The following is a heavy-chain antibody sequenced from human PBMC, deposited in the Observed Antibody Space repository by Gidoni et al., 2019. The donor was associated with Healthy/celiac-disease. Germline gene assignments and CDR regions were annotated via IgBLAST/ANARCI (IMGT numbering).Heavy chain of an antibody. CDR1: GFTVSSNY. CDR2: IYSGGST. V-gene: IGHV3-53*01. Sequence: EVQLVESGGGLIQPGGSLSLACAASGFTVSSNYMSWVRQAPGKGLEWVSVIYSGGSTYYADSVKGRFTISRDNSKNTLYLQMNSLRAEDTAVYYCARSPPLEYDILTGYYTLIDYWGQGTLVTVSS. D-gene: IGHD3-9*01. J-gene: IGHJ4*02. CDR3: ARSPPLEYDILTGYYTLIDY.